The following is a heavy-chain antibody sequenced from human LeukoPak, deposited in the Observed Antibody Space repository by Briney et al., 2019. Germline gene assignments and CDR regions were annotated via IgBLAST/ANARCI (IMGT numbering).Heavy chain of an antibody. J-gene: IGHJ4*02. CDR2: ISSGSGYI. CDR1: GFTFSSYS. Sequence: AGSLRLSCAASGFTFSSYSMNWVRQAPGKGLEWVSSISSGSGYIYYADSVKGRFTISRDNAKNSLYLQMNSLRAEDTAVYYCARDVGATRRFFDYWGQGTLVTVSS. CDR3: ARDVGATRRFFDY. D-gene: IGHD1-26*01. V-gene: IGHV3-21*01.